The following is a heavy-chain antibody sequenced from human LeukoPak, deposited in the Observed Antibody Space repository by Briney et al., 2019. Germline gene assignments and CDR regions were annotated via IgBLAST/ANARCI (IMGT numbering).Heavy chain of an antibody. D-gene: IGHD6-6*01. CDR3: ARDGGIAAFPQPYFDY. V-gene: IGHV3-30-3*01. CDR2: ISYDGSNK. Sequence: GSLRLPCSASGFTFSTHSIHWVRQAPGKGLEWVAFISYDGSNKYYTDSVKGRFTISRDNSKNTLYLQMNSLSAEDTAVYYCARDGGIAAFPQPYFDYWGQETLVTVSS. CDR1: GFTFSTHS. J-gene: IGHJ4*02.